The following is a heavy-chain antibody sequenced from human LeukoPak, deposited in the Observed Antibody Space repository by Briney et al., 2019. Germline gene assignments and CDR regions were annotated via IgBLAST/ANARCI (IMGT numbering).Heavy chain of an antibody. CDR1: GXTVSSNY. Sequence: PGGSLRLSCAASGXTVSSNYMNWVRQAPGEGLEWVSIIYSGGSTYYADSVKGRFTISRDNSKNTLYLQMNSLRAEDTAVYYCARQEVVEDTFDIWGQGIMVTVSS. D-gene: IGHD2-15*01. V-gene: IGHV3-53*01. J-gene: IGHJ3*02. CDR3: ARQEVVEDTFDI. CDR2: IYSGGST.